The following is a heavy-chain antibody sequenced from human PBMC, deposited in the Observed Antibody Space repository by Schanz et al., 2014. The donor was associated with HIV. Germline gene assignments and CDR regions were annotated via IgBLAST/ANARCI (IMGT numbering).Heavy chain of an antibody. J-gene: IGHJ5*02. CDR3: ARDRVSGSSSSSWFDP. CDR1: GFTFDDFA. Sequence: VQLVESGGGLMQPGRSLRLSCAASGFTFDDFAMHWVRQAPGKGLEWVSSISWNSGIIGYADSVKGRFSISRDNAKNSLYLQIISLTAEDTAMYYCARDRVSGSSSSSWFDPWGQGTLVTVSS. V-gene: IGHV3-9*01. CDR2: ISWNSGII. D-gene: IGHD6-6*01.